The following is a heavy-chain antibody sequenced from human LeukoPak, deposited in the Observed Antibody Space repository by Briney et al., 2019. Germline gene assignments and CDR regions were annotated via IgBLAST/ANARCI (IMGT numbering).Heavy chain of an antibody. Sequence: QPGGSLRLSCVASGFTFSNYWMSWVRQAPGKGLEWVANIKQDGSEKYYVDSVKGRFTISRDNAKKSLYLQMNSLGAEDTAVYYCAKVPRRIAAAGHWFDPWGQGTLVTVSS. D-gene: IGHD6-13*01. V-gene: IGHV3-7*01. CDR3: AKVPRRIAAAGHWFDP. CDR2: IKQDGSEK. CDR1: GFTFSNYW. J-gene: IGHJ5*02.